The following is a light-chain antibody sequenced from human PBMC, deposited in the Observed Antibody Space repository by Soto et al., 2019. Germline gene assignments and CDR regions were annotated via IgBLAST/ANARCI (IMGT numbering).Light chain of an antibody. CDR2: RND. CDR1: SSNIESNT. Sequence: QSLLTQPPSASGTPGQRVTISCSGSSSNIESNTVTWYQQLPGTAPKLVIYRNDQRPAGVPDRFSGSKSGTSASLAITGLRPEDEADYYCAAWDDSLSGPVFGGGTKLTVL. J-gene: IGLJ2*01. CDR3: AAWDDSLSGPV. V-gene: IGLV1-44*01.